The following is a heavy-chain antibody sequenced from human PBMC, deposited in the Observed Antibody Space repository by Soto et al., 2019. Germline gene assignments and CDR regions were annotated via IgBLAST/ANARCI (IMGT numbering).Heavy chain of an antibody. J-gene: IGHJ3*02. CDR1: GFTFSNHA. V-gene: IGHV3-23*01. D-gene: IGHD3-22*01. CDR2: ISGSGVDT. Sequence: VGSLRLSCAVSGFTFSNHAMNWVRQAPGKGLEWVSGISGSGVDTYYADSVKGRFTISRDSSKNTLYLQMNSLRAEDTAVYYCAKEKGYYYDSDDAFDIWGQGTMVT. CDR3: AKEKGYYYDSDDAFDI.